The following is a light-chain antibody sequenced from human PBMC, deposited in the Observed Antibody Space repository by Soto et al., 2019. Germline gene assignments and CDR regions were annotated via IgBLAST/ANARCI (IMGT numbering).Light chain of an antibody. V-gene: IGKV4-1*01. J-gene: IGKJ5*01. CDR3: QQYYTTPTIT. CDR1: QSVLYTLNKRNY. CDR2: WAY. Sequence: DIVMTQSPDSLAMSLGERATINCKSSQSVLYTLNKRNYLSWYQQKPGQPPELLIYWAYTRDSGVPDRFSGSGSGTEFTLTISSLQAEDAAVYYCQQYYTTPTITFGQGTRLEIK.